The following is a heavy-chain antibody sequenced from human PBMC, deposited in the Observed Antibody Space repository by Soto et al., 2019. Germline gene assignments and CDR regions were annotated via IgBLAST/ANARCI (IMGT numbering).Heavy chain of an antibody. Sequence: PGGSLRLSCGASGFTFSDNAMTWVRQAPGKGLEWVAVISYDGSNKYYADSVKGRFTISRDNSKNTLYLQMNSLRAEDTAVYYCAKVPGRFLELPFDYWGQGTLVTVSS. CDR3: AKVPGRFLELPFDY. V-gene: IGHV3-30*18. CDR2: ISYDGSNK. CDR1: GFTFSDNA. J-gene: IGHJ4*02. D-gene: IGHD3-3*01.